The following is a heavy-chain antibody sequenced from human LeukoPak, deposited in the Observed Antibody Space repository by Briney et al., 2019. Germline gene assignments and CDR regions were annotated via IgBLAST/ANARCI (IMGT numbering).Heavy chain of an antibody. CDR2: ISSSSSAM. V-gene: IGHV3-21*01. D-gene: IGHD3-22*01. J-gene: IGHJ4*02. Sequence: GGSLRLSCVASGFTFSSYSMSWVRQAPGKGLEWVSSISSSSSAMYYADSVKGRFTISRDNAKNSLLLQMNSLRAEDTAVYYCARDSFYYDSSGPQGWGQGTLVTVSS. CDR3: ARDSFYYDSSGPQG. CDR1: GFTFSSYS.